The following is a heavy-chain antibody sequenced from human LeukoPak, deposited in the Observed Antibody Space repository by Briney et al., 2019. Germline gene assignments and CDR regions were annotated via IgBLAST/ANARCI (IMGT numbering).Heavy chain of an antibody. CDR2: ISSSSSYI. J-gene: IGHJ4*02. CDR3: AKERPYRGWLRPYFDY. Sequence: GGSLRLSCAASGFTFSSYNMNWVRQAPGKGLEWVSSISSSSSYIYYADSVKGRFTISRDNAKNSLYLQMNSLRAEDTALYYCAKERPYRGWLRPYFDYWGQGTLVTVSS. V-gene: IGHV3-21*04. D-gene: IGHD5-12*01. CDR1: GFTFSSYN.